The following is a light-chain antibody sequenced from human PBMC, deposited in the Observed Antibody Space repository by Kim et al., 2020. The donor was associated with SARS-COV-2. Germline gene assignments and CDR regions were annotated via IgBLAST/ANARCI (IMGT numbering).Light chain of an antibody. Sequence: SATVGDRVTITCRASQSISNYLNWYQQKPVKAPELLIYAASSLQSGVPSRFSGSGSGTDFTLTISSLQPEDFATDYCQQSYSTPYTFGQGTKLEIK. CDR1: QSISNY. J-gene: IGKJ2*01. CDR3: QQSYSTPYT. V-gene: IGKV1-39*01. CDR2: AAS.